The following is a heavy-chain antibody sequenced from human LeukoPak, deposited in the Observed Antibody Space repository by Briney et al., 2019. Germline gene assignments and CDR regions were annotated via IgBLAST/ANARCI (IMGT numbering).Heavy chain of an antibody. CDR2: IYYSGST. Sequence: SETLSLTCTVSGGSISSRSYYWGWIRQPPGKGLEWIGNIYYSGSTYYNPSLKSRVTISVDTSKNHLSLRLSSVTAADTAVYYCARPTRVYYYYMDVWGKGTTVTVSS. CDR3: ARPTRVYYYYMDV. D-gene: IGHD3-10*01. V-gene: IGHV4-39*02. J-gene: IGHJ6*03. CDR1: GGSISSRSYY.